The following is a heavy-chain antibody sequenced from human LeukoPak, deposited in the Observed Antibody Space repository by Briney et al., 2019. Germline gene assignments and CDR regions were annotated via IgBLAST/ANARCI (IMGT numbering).Heavy chain of an antibody. Sequence: GGSLRLSCAASGFTFSSYWMSWVRQDPGKGQEWVANINKDGSEKYYVDSVKGRFTISRDNAKNSLYLQMNSLRAEDTAVYYCARVGLRRTETRYNWFDPWGQGTLVTVSS. CDR3: ARVGLRRTETRYNWFDP. D-gene: IGHD5-12*01. CDR1: GFTFSSYW. J-gene: IGHJ5*02. V-gene: IGHV3-7*01. CDR2: INKDGSEK.